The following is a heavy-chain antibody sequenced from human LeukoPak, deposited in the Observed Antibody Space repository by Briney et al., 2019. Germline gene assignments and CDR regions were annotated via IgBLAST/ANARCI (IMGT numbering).Heavy chain of an antibody. J-gene: IGHJ4*02. CDR2: IGADGGST. Sequence: GGSLRLSCAASGFTFTTNVMTWVRQAPGKGLEWVAAIGADGGSTDYADSVRGRFTISRDNSKNNLFLQMNSLRAEDTALYYCARRVRGTPDYWGRGTLVTVSS. V-gene: IGHV3-23*01. CDR1: GFTFTTNV. D-gene: IGHD1-1*01. CDR3: ARRVRGTPDY.